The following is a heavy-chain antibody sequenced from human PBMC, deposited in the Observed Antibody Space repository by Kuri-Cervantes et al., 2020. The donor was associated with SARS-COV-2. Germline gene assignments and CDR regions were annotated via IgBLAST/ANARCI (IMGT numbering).Heavy chain of an antibody. V-gene: IGHV4-59*01. Sequence: GSLRLSCTVSCGSISGNSWTWIRQSPGKGLEWIGYVDDSGSTHHTHRNPSVESRVSFSVDTSRNQFSLRLTSVSAADTAVYYCARGGEGTAGRAPDYWGQGMLVTVSS. D-gene: IGHD1-1*01. CDR3: ARGGEGTAGRAPDY. CDR1: CGSISGNS. J-gene: IGHJ4*02. CDR2: VDDSGST.